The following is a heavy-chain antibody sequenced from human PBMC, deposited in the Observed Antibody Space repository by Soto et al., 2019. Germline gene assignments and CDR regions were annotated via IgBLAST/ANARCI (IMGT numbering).Heavy chain of an antibody. D-gene: IGHD3-22*01. CDR3: ARDRLNYYDSSGYPLSEAFDI. Sequence: GGSLRLSCAASGFTFSSYSMNWVRQAPGKGLEWVSSISSSSSYIYYADSVKGRFTISGDNAKNSLYLQMNSLRAEDTAVYYCARDRLNYYDSSGYPLSEAFDIWGQGTMVTVSS. CDR2: ISSSSSYI. V-gene: IGHV3-21*01. CDR1: GFTFSSYS. J-gene: IGHJ3*02.